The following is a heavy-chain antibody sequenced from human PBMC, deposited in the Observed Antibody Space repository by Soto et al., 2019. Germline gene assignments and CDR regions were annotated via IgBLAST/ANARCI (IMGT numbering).Heavy chain of an antibody. CDR1: GGTFSSYT. Sequence: SVKVSCKASGGTFSSYTISWVRQAPGQGLEWMGRIIPILGIANYAQKFQGRVTITADKSTSTAYMELSSLRSEDTAVYYCARDRRYCSGGSCYSEYFQHWGQGTLVTVSS. D-gene: IGHD2-15*01. V-gene: IGHV1-69*04. CDR2: IIPILGIA. CDR3: ARDRRYCSGGSCYSEYFQH. J-gene: IGHJ1*01.